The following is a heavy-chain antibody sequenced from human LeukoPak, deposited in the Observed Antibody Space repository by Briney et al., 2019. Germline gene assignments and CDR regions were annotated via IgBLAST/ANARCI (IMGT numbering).Heavy chain of an antibody. Sequence: ASVKVSCKASGYTFTSYYMHWVRQAPGQGLEWMGIINPSGGSTRYAQKFQGRVTMTRDTSTSTVYMELSSLRSEDTAVYYCARGRYCSGGSCSLTGYFDYWGQGTLVTVSS. CDR3: ARGRYCSGGSCSLTGYFDY. V-gene: IGHV1-46*01. CDR1: GYTFTSYY. CDR2: INPSGGST. J-gene: IGHJ4*02. D-gene: IGHD2-15*01.